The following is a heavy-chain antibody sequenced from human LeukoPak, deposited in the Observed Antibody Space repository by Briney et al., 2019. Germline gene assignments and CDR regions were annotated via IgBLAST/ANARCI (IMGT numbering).Heavy chain of an antibody. J-gene: IGHJ5*01. CDR1: GYTFTGYY. CDR3: ARVRITMVRGVIGWFDP. D-gene: IGHD3-10*01. Sequence: ASVTVSCKASGYTFTGYYMHWVRQAPGQGLEWMGWISAYNGNTNYAQKLQGRVTMPTDTSTSTAYMELRSLRSDGTAVYYCARVRITMVRGVIGWFDPWGQGTLVTVPS. V-gene: IGHV1-18*04. CDR2: ISAYNGNT.